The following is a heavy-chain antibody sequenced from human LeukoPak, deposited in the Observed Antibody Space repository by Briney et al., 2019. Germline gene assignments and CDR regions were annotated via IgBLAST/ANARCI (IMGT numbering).Heavy chain of an antibody. J-gene: IGHJ5*02. CDR2: INPSGGST. Sequence: ASVKVSCKASGYTFTSYYMHWVRQAPGQGLEWMGIINPSGGSTSYAQKFQGRVTMTRDMFTSTVYMELSSLRSEDTAVHYCARALLAAAYNNWFDPWGQGTLVTVSS. CDR1: GYTFTSYY. V-gene: IGHV1-46*01. D-gene: IGHD6-13*01. CDR3: ARALLAAAYNNWFDP.